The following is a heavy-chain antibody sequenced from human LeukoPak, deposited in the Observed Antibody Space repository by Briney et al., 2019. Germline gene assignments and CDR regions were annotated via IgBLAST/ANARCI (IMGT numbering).Heavy chain of an antibody. CDR3: ARGREIHGGSDTKLDDY. V-gene: IGHV1-2*02. CDR1: GYTFTGYY. Sequence: ASVTVSCKASGYTFTGYYMHWVRQAPGQGLEWMGWINPNSGGTNYAQKFQGRVTMARDASINTVDMDLSGLTSDDTAVFYCARGREIHGGSDTKLDDYWGQGTLVTVSS. CDR2: INPNSGGT. J-gene: IGHJ4*02. D-gene: IGHD3-10*01.